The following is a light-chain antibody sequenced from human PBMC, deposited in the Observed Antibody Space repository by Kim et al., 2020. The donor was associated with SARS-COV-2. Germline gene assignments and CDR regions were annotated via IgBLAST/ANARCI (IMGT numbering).Light chain of an antibody. CDR2: AAS. CDR1: HGISNY. J-gene: IGKJ1*01. CDR3: QQCKGAPWT. Sequence: DIQMTQSPSSLSASVGDRVTITCRASHGISNYLAWYQQKPGKVPKLLIYAASALQSGVPSRFSGSGSGTDFTLTISSLQPEDVATYYCQQCKGAPWTFGQGTKVEIK. V-gene: IGKV1-27*01.